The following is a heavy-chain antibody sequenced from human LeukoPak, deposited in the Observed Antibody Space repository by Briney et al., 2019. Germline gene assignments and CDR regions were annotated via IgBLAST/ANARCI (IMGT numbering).Heavy chain of an antibody. CDR2: INHSGST. CDR1: GGSFSGYY. V-gene: IGHV4-34*01. CDR3: ARGRVVRGVTRSYYYGMDV. Sequence: SETLSLTCAVHGGSFSGYYWSWIRQPPGKGLEWIGEINHSGSTNYNPSLKSRVTISVDTSKNQFSLKLSSVTAADTAVYYCARGRVVRGVTRSYYYGMDVWGQGTTVTVSS. D-gene: IGHD3-10*01. J-gene: IGHJ6*02.